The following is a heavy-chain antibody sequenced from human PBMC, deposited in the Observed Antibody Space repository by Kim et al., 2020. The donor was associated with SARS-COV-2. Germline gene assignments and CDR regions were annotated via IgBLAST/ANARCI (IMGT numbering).Heavy chain of an antibody. CDR3: ARGRYCTGPGCLQPFFFDL. CDR2: ISITGPETIT. CDR1: GFSFTNYW. D-gene: IGHD2-8*02. J-gene: IGHJ4*02. V-gene: IGHV3-74*03. Sequence: GGSLRLSCAASGFSFTNYWMHWVRQAPGKGLLWVARISITGPETITTYADSVKGRFTISRDDAKNTLFLRMTSLTVEDSAVYYCARGRYCTGPGCLQPFFFDLRGPGTLVTVSS.